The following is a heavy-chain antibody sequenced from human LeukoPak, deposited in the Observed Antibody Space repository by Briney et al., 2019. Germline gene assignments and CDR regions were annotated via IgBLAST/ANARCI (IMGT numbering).Heavy chain of an antibody. J-gene: IGHJ4*02. V-gene: IGHV4-4*07. CDR1: GGSISTHY. CDR3: ASMGTTTDFDY. CDR2: IYTSGST. D-gene: IGHD4-17*01. Sequence: SETLSLTCTVSGGSISTHYWNWIRQPAGKGLEWIGRIYTSGSTNYNPSLKSRVTISVDTSKNQFSLKLSSVTAADTAVYYCASMGTTTDFDYWGQGTLVTVSS.